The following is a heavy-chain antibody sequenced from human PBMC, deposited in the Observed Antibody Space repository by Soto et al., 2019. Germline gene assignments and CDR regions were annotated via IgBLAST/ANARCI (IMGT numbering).Heavy chain of an antibody. D-gene: IGHD1-1*01. V-gene: IGHV4-4*02. CDR3: ARGTNDDAFDI. CDR2: IYHSGTT. J-gene: IGHJ3*02. CDR1: SGSISSDNW. Sequence: LSLTCAVSSGSISSDNWWSWVRQPPGKGLEWIGEIYHSGTTNYNPSLKSRVTISLDKSKARFSLNLTSVTAADTAVYYCARGTNDDAFDIWGQGTMVTV.